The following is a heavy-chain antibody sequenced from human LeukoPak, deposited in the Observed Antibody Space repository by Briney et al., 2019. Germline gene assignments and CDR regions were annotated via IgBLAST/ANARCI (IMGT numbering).Heavy chain of an antibody. CDR1: GGSISSYY. CDR3: ARETQSYDSSGYPKN. CDR2: IYYSGST. J-gene: IGHJ4*02. Sequence: PSETLSLTCTVSGGSISSYYWSWIRQPPGKGLEWIGYIYYSGSTNYNPSLKSRVTISVDTSKNQFSLKLSSVTAADTAVYYCARETQSYDSSGYPKNWGQGTLVTVSS. V-gene: IGHV4-59*01. D-gene: IGHD3-22*01.